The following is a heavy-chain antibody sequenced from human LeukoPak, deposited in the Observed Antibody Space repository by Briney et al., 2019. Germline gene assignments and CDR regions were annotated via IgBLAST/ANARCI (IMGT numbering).Heavy chain of an antibody. V-gene: IGHV3-23*01. J-gene: IGHJ4*02. CDR1: GFTFDDYA. CDR2: ISWNSGST. D-gene: IGHD4-11*01. Sequence: GSLRLSCAASGFTFDDYAMHWVRQAPGKGLEWVSGISWNSGSTYYADSVKGRFTISRDNSKNTLYLQMNSLRAEDTAVYHCAKGPRVTTVTTFGYWGQGTLVTVSS. CDR3: AKGPRVTTVTTFGY.